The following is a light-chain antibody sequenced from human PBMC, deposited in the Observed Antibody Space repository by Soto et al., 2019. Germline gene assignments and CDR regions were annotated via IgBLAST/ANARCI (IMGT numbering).Light chain of an antibody. Sequence: EILLTQSPDTLSLSPGERATLSCKASQSLGGSFLAWYQQKPGQAPRLLIAGASSRATGIADRFSGSASGTDCPLTISRLEPEDFAVYYCQQYASSRTFGQGTRVEVK. J-gene: IGKJ1*01. V-gene: IGKV3-20*01. CDR3: QQYASSRT. CDR2: GAS. CDR1: QSLGGSF.